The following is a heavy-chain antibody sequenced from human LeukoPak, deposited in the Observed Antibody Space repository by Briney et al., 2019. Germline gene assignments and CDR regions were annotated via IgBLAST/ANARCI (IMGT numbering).Heavy chain of an antibody. Sequence: PSETLSLTCAVYGGSFSGYYWSWIRQPPGKGLEWIGEINHSGSTNYNPSLKSRVTISVDTSKNQFSLKLSSVTAADTAVYYCARTGGSGSYPLDYWGQGTLVTVSS. CDR2: INHSGST. V-gene: IGHV4-34*01. CDR1: GGSFSGYY. CDR3: ARTGGSGSYPLDY. J-gene: IGHJ4*02. D-gene: IGHD3-10*01.